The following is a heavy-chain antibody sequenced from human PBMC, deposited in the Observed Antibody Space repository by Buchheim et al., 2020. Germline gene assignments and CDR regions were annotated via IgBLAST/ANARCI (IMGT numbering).Heavy chain of an antibody. D-gene: IGHD2-2*02. V-gene: IGHV3-11*05. CDR2: ISSSSSYT. CDR1: GFTFSDYY. CDR3: ARVSGYCSSTSCYTDYYYMDV. Sequence: QVQLVESGGGLVKPGGSLRLSCAASGFTFSDYYMSWIRQAPGKGLEWVSYISSSSSYTNYADSVKGRFTISRDNAKNSLYLQMNSLRAEYTAVYYCARVSGYCSSTSCYTDYYYMDVWGKGTT. J-gene: IGHJ6*03.